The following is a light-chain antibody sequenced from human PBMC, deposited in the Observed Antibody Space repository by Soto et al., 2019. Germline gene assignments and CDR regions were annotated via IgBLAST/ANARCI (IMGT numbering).Light chain of an antibody. J-gene: IGLJ3*02. CDR2: ENV. CDR1: SSNIGAGQD. Sequence: QSVLTQPPSVSGAPGQTVSISCTGTSSNIGAGQDVHWYQQFPGTAPKLLIFENVNRPSGVPERFSGSKSGTSASLAITGLQAEDEAIYFCQSYDNSLSGSEVFGGGTKVTVL. V-gene: IGLV1-40*01. CDR3: QSYDNSLSGSEV.